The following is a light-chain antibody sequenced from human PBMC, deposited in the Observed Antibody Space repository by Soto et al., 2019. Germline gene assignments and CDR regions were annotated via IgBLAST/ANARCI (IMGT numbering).Light chain of an antibody. J-gene: IGKJ1*01. CDR3: QQYGSTPVT. CDR2: GAT. CDR1: QSVSNSF. Sequence: EIVLTQSPGTLSLSPGEGDTLSCRASQSVSNSFLAWYQHKPGQAPRLLIYGATSRATGIPGRFSGSGSGTDFTLTISSLEPEDFAIYYCQQYGSTPVTFGQGTKVEIK. V-gene: IGKV3-20*01.